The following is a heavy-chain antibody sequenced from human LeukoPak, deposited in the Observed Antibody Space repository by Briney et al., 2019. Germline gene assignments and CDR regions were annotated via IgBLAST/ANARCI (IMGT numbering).Heavy chain of an antibody. D-gene: IGHD4-17*01. J-gene: IGHJ4*02. CDR1: GYTFTSYG. CDR2: ISAYNGNT. Sequence: GASVKVSCKASGYTFTSYGISWVRQAPGQGLEWMGWISAYNGNTNYAQKLQGRVTMTTDTSTSTAYTELRSLRSDDTAVYYCARDRGSSEEKYGDYDPYYFDYWGQGTLVTVSS. CDR3: ARDRGSSEEKYGDYDPYYFDY. V-gene: IGHV1-18*01.